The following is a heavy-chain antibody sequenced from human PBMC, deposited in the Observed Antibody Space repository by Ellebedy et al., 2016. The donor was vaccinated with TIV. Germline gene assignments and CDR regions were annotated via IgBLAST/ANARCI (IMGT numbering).Heavy chain of an antibody. CDR3: VKTYDSSGYYDY. CDR1: GSTLSNYW. CDR2: IGPDGSDT. J-gene: IGHJ4*02. D-gene: IGHD3-22*01. V-gene: IGHV3-7*01. Sequence: PGGSLRLSCVGSGSTLSNYWVSWGRQAPGKGLEYVAYIGPDGSDTHYVDSVKGRFTISRDNVKNSLYLQMSSQRVEDTAIYSCVKTYDSSGYYDYWGQGTLVTVSS.